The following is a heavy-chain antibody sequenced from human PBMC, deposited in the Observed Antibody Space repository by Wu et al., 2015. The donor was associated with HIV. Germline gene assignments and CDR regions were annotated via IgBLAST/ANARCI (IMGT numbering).Heavy chain of an antibody. CDR1: GYTFTGYY. CDR3: ARDFVPAGDYLYYYYYYMDV. CDR2: INPNSGGT. D-gene: IGHD4-17*01. Sequence: QVQLVQSGAEVKKPGASVKVSCKASGYTFTGYYMHWVRQAPGQGLEWMGWINPNSGGTNYAQKFQGRVTMTRDTSISTAYMELSRLRSDDTAVYYCARDFVPAGDYLYYYYYYMDVWGKGTTVTVSS. V-gene: IGHV1-2*02. J-gene: IGHJ6*03.